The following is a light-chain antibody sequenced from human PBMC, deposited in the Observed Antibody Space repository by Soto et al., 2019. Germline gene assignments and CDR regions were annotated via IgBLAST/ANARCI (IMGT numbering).Light chain of an antibody. CDR1: QSVLSSSNNRNY. J-gene: IGKJ1*01. V-gene: IGKV4-1*01. CDR2: RTS. CDR3: QQYGSSPWT. Sequence: DIVMTQSPDSLAVSLGERATINCRSSQSVLSSSNNRNYLAWYQQKPGQAPRLLMFRTSSRATGFPARFSGSGSGTEFNLTISSLQSEDFAVYYCQQYGSSPWTFGQGTKVDIK.